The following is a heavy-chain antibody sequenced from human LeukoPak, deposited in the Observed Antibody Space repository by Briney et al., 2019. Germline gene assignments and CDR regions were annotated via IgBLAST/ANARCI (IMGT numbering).Heavy chain of an antibody. V-gene: IGHV3-7*03. D-gene: IGHD2-15*01. CDR3: KGAATPVDYYYYMDV. Sequence: PGGSLRLSCAASGFTFISYWMSWARQAPGKGLEWVANIKQDGSEKYYVDSVKGRFTISRDNAKNSLYLQMNSLRAEDTAVYYCKGAATPVDYYYYMDVWGKGTTVTVSS. J-gene: IGHJ6*03. CDR2: IKQDGSEK. CDR1: GFTFISYW.